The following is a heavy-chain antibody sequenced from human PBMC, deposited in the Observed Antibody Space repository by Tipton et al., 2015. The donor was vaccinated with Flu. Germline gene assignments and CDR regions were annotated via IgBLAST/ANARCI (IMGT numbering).Heavy chain of an antibody. J-gene: IGHJ4*02. CDR3: ATEYRGGGNRYYFDY. CDR2: IYYSGST. D-gene: IGHD4-23*01. Sequence: TLSLTCTVSGGSISGYYWTWIRQPPGKGLEWIGYIYYSGSTNYNPSLKSRVTIPVDTSKSQFSLKLSSVTAADTAVYYCATEYRGGGNRYYFDYWGQGTLVTVSS. V-gene: IGHV4-59*07. CDR1: GGSISGYY.